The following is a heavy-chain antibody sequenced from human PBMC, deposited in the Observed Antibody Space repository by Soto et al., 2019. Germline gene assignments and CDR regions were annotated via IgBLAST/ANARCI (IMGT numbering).Heavy chain of an antibody. CDR2: INHSGST. J-gene: IGHJ5*02. D-gene: IGHD6-6*01. Sequence: SETLSLTCAVYGGSFSGYYWSWIRQPPGKGLEWIGEINHSGSTNYNPSLKSRVTISVDTSKNQFSLKLSSVTAADTAVYYCARAMGLIAARRNTCCNWFDPWGQGTLVTVSS. CDR1: GGSFSGYY. V-gene: IGHV4-34*01. CDR3: ARAMGLIAARRNTCCNWFDP.